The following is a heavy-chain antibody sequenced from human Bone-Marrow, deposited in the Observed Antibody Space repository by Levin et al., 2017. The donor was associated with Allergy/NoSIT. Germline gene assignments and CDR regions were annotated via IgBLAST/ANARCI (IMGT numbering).Heavy chain of an antibody. CDR1: GGSFSSYP. Sequence: SVKVSCKASGGSFSSYPINCVRQAPGQGLEWMGRIIPMPGITNYTQNFQERVTITADRSTSTAYMELSSLRSEDTAVYYCARAFYYDSSGNYRSAFDLWGQGTRVTVSS. J-gene: IGHJ3*01. CDR3: ARAFYYDSSGNYRSAFDL. V-gene: IGHV1-69*04. D-gene: IGHD3-22*01. CDR2: IIPMPGIT.